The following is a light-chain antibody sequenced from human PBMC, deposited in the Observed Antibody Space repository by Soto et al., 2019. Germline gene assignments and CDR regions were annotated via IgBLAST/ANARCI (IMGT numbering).Light chain of an antibody. CDR2: AAS. CDR3: LQSYSSPPT. Sequence: DIQMTQSPSSLSASVEDRVIITCRASQSISNHLNWYQQKPGKAPKLLIFAASSLQSGVPSRFSGSRSGPDFTLTICSLQPEDFATYYCLQSYSSPPTFGQGTKVEIK. V-gene: IGKV1-39*01. CDR1: QSISNH. J-gene: IGKJ1*01.